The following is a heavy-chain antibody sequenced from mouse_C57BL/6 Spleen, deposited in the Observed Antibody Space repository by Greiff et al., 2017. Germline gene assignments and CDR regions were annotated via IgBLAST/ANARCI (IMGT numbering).Heavy chain of an antibody. CDR1: GFTFSSYA. V-gene: IGHV5-4*01. Sequence: EVMLVESGGGLVKPGGSLKLSCAASGFTFSSYAMSWVRQTPEKRLEWVATISDGGSYTYYPDNVKGRFTISRDNAKNNLYLQMSHLKSEDTAMYYCARDKGFYYGLWYFDVWGTGTTVTVSS. CDR3: ARDKGFYYGLWYFDV. J-gene: IGHJ1*03. CDR2: ISDGGSYT. D-gene: IGHD2-1*01.